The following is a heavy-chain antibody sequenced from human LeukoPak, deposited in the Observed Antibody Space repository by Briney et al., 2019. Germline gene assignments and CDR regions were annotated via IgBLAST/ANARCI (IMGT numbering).Heavy chain of an antibody. J-gene: IGHJ4*02. CDR2: ISAYNGNT. CDR3: ARVRLLWFGELLQYFDY. Sequence: ASVKVSCKASGYTFTSYGISWVRQAPGQGLEWMGWISAYNGNTNYAQKLQGRVTMTTDTSTSTAYMELRGLRSDDTAVYYCARVRLLWFGELLQYFDYWGQGTLVTVSS. CDR1: GYTFTSYG. D-gene: IGHD3-10*01. V-gene: IGHV1-18*01.